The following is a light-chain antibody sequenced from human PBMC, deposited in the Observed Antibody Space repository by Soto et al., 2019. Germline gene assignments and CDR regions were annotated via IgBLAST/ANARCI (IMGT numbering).Light chain of an antibody. CDR2: ENN. CDR3: ETGNNSLSLYV. Sequence: QSVLTQPPSVSAAPGQKVTISCSGSSSNIGNNYVSWYQQLPGTAPKLLIYENNKRPSGIPDRFPGSKSGTSATLGITGLQLGDGAVYYGETGNNSLSLYVLGTGTKVTVL. J-gene: IGLJ1*01. V-gene: IGLV1-51*02. CDR1: SSNIGNNY.